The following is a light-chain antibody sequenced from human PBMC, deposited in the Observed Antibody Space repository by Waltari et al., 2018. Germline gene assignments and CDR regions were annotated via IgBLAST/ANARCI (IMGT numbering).Light chain of an antibody. CDR1: QSLLHSNGYNY. CDR2: LGS. V-gene: IGKV2-28*01. CDR3: MQALQTQWT. Sequence: DIVMTQSPLSLPVTPGEPASIPCRPSQSLLHSNGYNYLDWYLQKPGQSPQLLIYLGSNRASGVPDRFSGSGSGTDFTLKISRVEAEDVGVYYCMQALQTQWTFGQGTKVEIK. J-gene: IGKJ1*01.